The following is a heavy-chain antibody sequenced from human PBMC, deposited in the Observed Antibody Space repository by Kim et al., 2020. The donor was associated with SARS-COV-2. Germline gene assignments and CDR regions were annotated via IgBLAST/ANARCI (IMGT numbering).Heavy chain of an antibody. D-gene: IGHD2-15*01. CDR2: ISWNSGSI. CDR1: GFTFDDYA. CDR3: AKDRGVVAGSGIDY. Sequence: GGSLRLSCAASGFTFDDYAMHWVRQAPGKGLEWVSGISWNSGSIGYADSVKGRFTISRDNAKNSLYLQMNSLRAEDTALYYCAKDRGVVAGSGIDYWGQGTLVTVSS. J-gene: IGHJ4*02. V-gene: IGHV3-9*01.